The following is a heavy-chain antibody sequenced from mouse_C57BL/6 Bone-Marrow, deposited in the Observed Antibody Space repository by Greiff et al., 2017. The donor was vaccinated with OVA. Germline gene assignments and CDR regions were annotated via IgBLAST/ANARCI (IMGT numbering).Heavy chain of an antibody. Sequence: QVQLKESGAELARPGASVKMSCKASGYTFTSYTIHWVKQRPGQGLEWIGYIDPTNDYTNYNQKFKGKATLTADKSSSTAYMQLRSLTSEDSAVYYCTRGYYFDYWGKGTTLTVSS. CDR3: TRGYYFDY. CDR1: GYTFTSYT. V-gene: IGHV1-4*01. CDR2: IDPTNDYT. J-gene: IGHJ2*01.